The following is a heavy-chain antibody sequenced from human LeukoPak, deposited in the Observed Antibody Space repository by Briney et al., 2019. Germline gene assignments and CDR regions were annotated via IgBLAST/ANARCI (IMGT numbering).Heavy chain of an antibody. J-gene: IGHJ1*01. CDR3: ARGRYCSGGSCYEEVLGGEYFQH. CDR2: ISSSSSTI. V-gene: IGHV3-48*01. CDR1: GFTFSSYS. Sequence: GGSLRLSCAASGFTFSSYSMNWVRQAPGKGLEWVSYISSSSSTIYYADSVKGRFTISRDNAKNSLYLQMNSLRAEDTAVYYCARGRYCSGGSCYEEVLGGEYFQHWGQGTLVTVSP. D-gene: IGHD2-15*01.